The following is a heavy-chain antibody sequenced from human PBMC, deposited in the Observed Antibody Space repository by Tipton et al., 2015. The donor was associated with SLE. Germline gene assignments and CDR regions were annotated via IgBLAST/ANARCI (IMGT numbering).Heavy chain of an antibody. CDR2: INTNTGNP. V-gene: IGHV7-4-1*02. D-gene: IGHD5-12*01. CDR1: GYTFTSYA. CDR3: ARVADIVATMGYSSGWYFDY. Sequence: QLVQSGAEVKKPGASVKVSCKASGYTFTSYAMNWVRQAPGQGLEWMGWINTNTGNPTYAQGFTGRFVFSLDTSVSTAYLQISSLKAEDTAVYYCARVADIVATMGYSSGWYFDYWGQGTLVTVSS. J-gene: IGHJ4*02.